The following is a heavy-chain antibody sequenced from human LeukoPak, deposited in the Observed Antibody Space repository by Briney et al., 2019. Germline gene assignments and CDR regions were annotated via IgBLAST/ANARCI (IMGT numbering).Heavy chain of an antibody. J-gene: IGHJ4*02. CDR1: GYTFTSYG. D-gene: IGHD3-10*01. CDR3: ARAVTMVRGVNPYFDY. CDR2: ISAYNGNT. V-gene: IGHV1-18*01. Sequence: ASVKVSCKASGYTFTSYGISWVRQAPGQGLEWMGWISAYNGNTNYAQKFQGRVTMTTDTSTSTAYMELRSLRSDDTAVYYCARAVTMVRGVNPYFDYWGQGTLVTVSS.